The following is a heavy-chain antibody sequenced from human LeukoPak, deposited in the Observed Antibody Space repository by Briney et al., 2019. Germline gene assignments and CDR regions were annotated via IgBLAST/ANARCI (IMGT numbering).Heavy chain of an antibody. V-gene: IGHV3-23*01. CDR3: ATPSKGYYNFWSGYSFDY. J-gene: IGHJ4*02. CDR2: IDGIGGST. D-gene: IGHD3-3*01. Sequence: GGSLRLSCAASGFTFSNYAMSWVRQAPGKGLEWVSVIDGIGGSTYYADSVEGRFTISTDTSKNTLYLQMNSLRVEDTAVYYCATPSKGYYNFWSGYSFDYWGQGTLVTVSS. CDR1: GFTFSNYA.